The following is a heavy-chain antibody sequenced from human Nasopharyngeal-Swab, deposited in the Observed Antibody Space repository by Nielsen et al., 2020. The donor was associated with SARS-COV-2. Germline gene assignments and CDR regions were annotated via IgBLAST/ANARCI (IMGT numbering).Heavy chain of an antibody. J-gene: IGHJ4*02. V-gene: IGHV1-58*01. D-gene: IGHD3-10*01. CDR2: IVVGSGNT. CDR1: GFTFTSSA. Sequence: SEKVSCKASGFTFTSSAVQWVRQARGQRLEWIGWIVVGSGNTNYAQKFQERVTITRDKSTSTAYMELSSLRSEDTAVYYSSAFVYYGSGDDYWGQGTLVTVSS. CDR3: SAFVYYGSGDDY.